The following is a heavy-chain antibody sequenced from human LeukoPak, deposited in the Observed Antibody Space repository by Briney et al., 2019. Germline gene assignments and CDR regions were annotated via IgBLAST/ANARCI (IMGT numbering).Heavy chain of an antibody. D-gene: IGHD5-24*01. V-gene: IGHV4-59*08. CDR1: GGSISSYY. CDR2: IYYSGST. Sequence: SETLSLTCTVSGGSISSYYWSWIWQPPGKGLEWIGYIYYSGSTNYNPSLKSRVTISVDTSKNQFSLKLSSVTAADTAVYYCARQREMATTFDYWGQGTLVTVSS. J-gene: IGHJ4*02. CDR3: ARQREMATTFDY.